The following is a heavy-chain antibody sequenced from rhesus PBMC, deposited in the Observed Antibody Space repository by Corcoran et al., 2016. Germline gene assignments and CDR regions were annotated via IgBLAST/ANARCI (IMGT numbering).Heavy chain of an antibody. Sequence: DVQLVESGGGLVQPGGSLRLACEASGFTFRDYAMHWVRQTPGKGRGWGSTISNIGTTVDYADSVKGRFTVCRDNAKNSLSLQRNSLRAEDTAVYYCSRDDYRSSWGQGVLITVSS. CDR3: SRDDYRSS. D-gene: IGHD4-29*01. CDR2: ISNIGTTV. V-gene: IGHV3-183*02. J-gene: IGHJ4*01. CDR1: GFTFRDYA.